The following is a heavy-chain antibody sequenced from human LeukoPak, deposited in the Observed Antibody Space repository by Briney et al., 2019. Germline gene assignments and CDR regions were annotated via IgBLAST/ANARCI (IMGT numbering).Heavy chain of an antibody. CDR1: GFTFSGYW. Sequence: GGSLRLSCAASGFTFSGYWMSWVRQAPGKGLEWVANIKQDGSEKYYVDSVKGRFTISRDNAKNSLYLQMNSLRAEDTAVYYCARAYFDWLLYTYFDYWGQGTLVTVSS. CDR3: ARAYFDWLLYTYFDY. CDR2: IKQDGSEK. J-gene: IGHJ4*02. D-gene: IGHD3-9*01. V-gene: IGHV3-7*03.